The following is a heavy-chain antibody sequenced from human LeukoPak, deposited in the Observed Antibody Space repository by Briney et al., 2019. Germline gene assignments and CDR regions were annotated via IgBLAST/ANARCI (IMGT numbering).Heavy chain of an antibody. CDR1: GYTFTSYA. V-gene: IGHV1-2*02. CDR3: ARGQYSSGWYRWDNWFDP. J-gene: IGHJ5*02. D-gene: IGHD6-19*01. CDR2: INPNSGGT. Sequence: ASVKVSCKASGYTFTSYAMNWVRQAPGQGLEWMGWINPNSGGTNYAQKFQGRVTMTRDTSISTAYMELSRLRSDDTAVYYCARGQYSSGWYRWDNWFDPWGQGTLVTVSS.